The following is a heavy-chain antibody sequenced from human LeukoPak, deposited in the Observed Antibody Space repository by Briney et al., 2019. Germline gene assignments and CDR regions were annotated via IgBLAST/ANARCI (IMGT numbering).Heavy chain of an antibody. V-gene: IGHV3-48*02. D-gene: IGHD2-2*01. CDR1: GFTFGDYA. Sequence: GGSLRLSCTASGFTFGDYAMNWVRQAPGKGLEWVSYISSSSSPIYYADSVKGRFTVSRDNAKNSLYLVMNSLRDEDTAVYYCARDKYCSSTNCYGTSFEYWGQGTLVTVSS. CDR2: ISSSSSPI. CDR3: ARDKYCSSTNCYGTSFEY. J-gene: IGHJ4*02.